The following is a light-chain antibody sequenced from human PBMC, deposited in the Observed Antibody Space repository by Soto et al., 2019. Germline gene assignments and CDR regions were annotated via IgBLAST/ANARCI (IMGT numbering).Light chain of an antibody. CDR3: QQYNDYPWT. CDR1: QSISSW. V-gene: IGKV1-5*01. CDR2: DAS. Sequence: DIQMTQSPSTLSASVGDRVTITCRASQSISSWLAWYQQKPGKAPKLLIYDASRLESGVPSRFSGSGSGPEFSLTISSLQPDDFATYYCQQYNDYPWTFGQGTKVEIK. J-gene: IGKJ1*01.